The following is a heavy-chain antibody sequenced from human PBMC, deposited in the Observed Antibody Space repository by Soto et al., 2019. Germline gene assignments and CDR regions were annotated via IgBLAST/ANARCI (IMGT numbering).Heavy chain of an antibody. D-gene: IGHD3-3*01. CDR3: AMFETISPGAFEP. Sequence: EVQLVESGGGLVKPGGSLRLSCAASGFTFRSYSMNWVRQAPGKGLEWVSSISGGSIYILYADSVKGRFTISRDDAKNLVFQQINSLTVDDTAMYYCAMFETISPGAFEPWGQGTLVTVSS. V-gene: IGHV3-21*01. CDR1: GFTFRSYS. CDR2: ISGGSIYI. J-gene: IGHJ5*02.